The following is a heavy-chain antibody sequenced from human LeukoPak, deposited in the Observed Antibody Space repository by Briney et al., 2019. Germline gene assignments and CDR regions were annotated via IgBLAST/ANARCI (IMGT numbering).Heavy chain of an antibody. CDR3: ARDAGQLVLGY. J-gene: IGHJ4*02. D-gene: IGHD6-6*01. CDR1: GFTFSTYS. V-gene: IGHV3-21*01. CDR2: ISSGSTDI. Sequence: GGSLRLSCAASGFTFSTYSMNWVRQAPGKGLEWVSSISSGSTDIYHADSVKGRFTISRDNAQNSLYLQMNGLRAEDTAVYYCARDAGQLVLGYWGQGTLVTVSS.